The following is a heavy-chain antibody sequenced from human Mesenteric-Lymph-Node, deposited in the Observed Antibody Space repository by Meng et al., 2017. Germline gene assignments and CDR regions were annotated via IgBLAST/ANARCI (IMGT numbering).Heavy chain of an antibody. CDR1: GGSISSGGYD. D-gene: IGHD3-10*01. J-gene: IGHJ5*02. V-gene: IGHV4-31*03. CDR3: ARASYGSGSPLGESWFDP. Sequence: VQRQAPAPGLVQPFQAPALTFTDAGGSISSGGYDWSWIRQHPGKGLEWIGYIHSSGSTYYNPSLRSRLTISVDTSKNQFSLKLGSVTAADTAVYYCARASYGSGSPLGESWFDPWGQGTLVTVSS. CDR2: IHSSGST.